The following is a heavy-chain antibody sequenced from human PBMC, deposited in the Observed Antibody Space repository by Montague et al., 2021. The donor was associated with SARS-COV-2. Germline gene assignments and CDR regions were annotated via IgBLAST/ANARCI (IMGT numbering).Heavy chain of an antibody. D-gene: IGHD2-8*01. CDR2: IQTSGTS. J-gene: IGHJ6*02. V-gene: IGHV4-61*09. CDR3: ARDRPESWRISPGLAGLFATVVHSASGMDV. Sequence: TLSLTCTVSGDSMTSGSYFWTWLRQPAGKGLEWIGHIQTSGTSNYNPSLRGRITFSTDTSRSQFSLELRSVTAADTAVYYCARDRPESWRISPGLAGLFATVVHSASGMDVWGQGTTVTVS. CDR1: GDSMTSGSYF.